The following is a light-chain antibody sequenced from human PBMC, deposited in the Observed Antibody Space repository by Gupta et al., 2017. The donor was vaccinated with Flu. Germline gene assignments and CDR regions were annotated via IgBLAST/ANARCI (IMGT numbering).Light chain of an antibody. CDR3: QQYGSSYT. Sequence: DIVLTQSPGTLSLSPGERATLSCRASQSVSSSYLAWYQQKPGQAPRLLIDGASSRATGIPDRFSGSGSGTDFTLTISRLEPEDFAVYYCQQYGSSYTFGQGTKLEIK. J-gene: IGKJ2*01. CDR1: QSVSSSY. V-gene: IGKV3-20*01. CDR2: GAS.